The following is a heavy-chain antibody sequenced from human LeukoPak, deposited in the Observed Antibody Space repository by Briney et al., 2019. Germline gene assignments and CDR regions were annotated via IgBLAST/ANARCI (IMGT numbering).Heavy chain of an antibody. V-gene: IGHV3-15*01. D-gene: IGHD3-16*01. J-gene: IGHJ4*02. CDR1: GFTFSNAW. CDR2: IKSKTDGGTT. CDR3: TTVDYVWGSYTPSWYSDY. Sequence: GGSLRLSCAASGFTFSNAWMSWVRQAPGKGLEWVGRIKSKTDGGTTDYAAPVKGRFTISRDDSKNTLYLQMNSLKTEDTAVYYCTTVDYVWGSYTPSWYSDYWGQGTLVTVSS.